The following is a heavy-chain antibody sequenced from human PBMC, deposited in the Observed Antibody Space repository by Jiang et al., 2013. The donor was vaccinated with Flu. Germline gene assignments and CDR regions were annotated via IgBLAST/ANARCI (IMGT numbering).Heavy chain of an antibody. CDR2: INPKSGRT. V-gene: IGHV1-2*04. D-gene: IGHD3-10*01. CDR3: ARASRFGGLLSGGDYYYGMDV. Sequence: GAEVKKPGASVKVSCQASGYTFTAYYIHWVRQAPGQGLERMGWINPKSGRTNYAQKFQGWVTMTSDTSISTAYMELSRLKSDDTALYYCARASRFGGLLSGGDYYYGMDVWGQRATVTVSS. J-gene: IGHJ6*01. CDR1: GYTFTAYY.